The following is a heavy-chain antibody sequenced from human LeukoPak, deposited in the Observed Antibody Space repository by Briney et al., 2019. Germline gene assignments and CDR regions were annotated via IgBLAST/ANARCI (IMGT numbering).Heavy chain of an antibody. CDR3: ARPHYDILTGYYGPPDY. D-gene: IGHD3-9*01. CDR2: ISSSSSYI. CDR1: GFTFSSYS. V-gene: IGHV3-21*01. Sequence: PGGSLRLSCAAYGFTFSSYSMNWVRQAPGKGLEWVSSISSSSSYIYYADSVKGRFTISRDNAKNSLYLQMNSLRAEDTAVYYCARPHYDILTGYYGPPDYWGQGTLVTVSS. J-gene: IGHJ4*02.